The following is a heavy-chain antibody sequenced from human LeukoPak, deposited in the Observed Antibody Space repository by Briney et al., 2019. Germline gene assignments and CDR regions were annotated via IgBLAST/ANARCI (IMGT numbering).Heavy chain of an antibody. CDR2: ISSSGSTI. D-gene: IGHD3-3*01. J-gene: IGHJ4*02. CDR3: ATVQVLRFLEWLSDFDY. CDR1: GFTFSSYS. Sequence: PGGSLRLSCAASGFTFSSYSMNWVRQAPGKGLEWVSYISSSGSTIYYADSVKGRFTISRDNAKNSLYLQMNSLRAEDTAVYYCATVQVLRFLEWLSDFDYWGQGTLVTVSS. V-gene: IGHV3-48*04.